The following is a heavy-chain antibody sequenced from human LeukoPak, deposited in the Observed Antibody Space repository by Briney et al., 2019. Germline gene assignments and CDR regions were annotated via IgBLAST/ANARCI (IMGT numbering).Heavy chain of an antibody. CDR1: GFTFSSYW. J-gene: IGHJ4*02. CDR2: IREDGGDE. CDR3: AKAPGY. V-gene: IGHV3-7*01. Sequence: GGSLRLSCAASGFTFSSYWMTWVRQAPGKGLEWVANIREDGGDEYYVDSVKGRFTVSRDNSKNTLYLQMNSLRAEDTAVYYCAKAPGYWGQGTLATVSS.